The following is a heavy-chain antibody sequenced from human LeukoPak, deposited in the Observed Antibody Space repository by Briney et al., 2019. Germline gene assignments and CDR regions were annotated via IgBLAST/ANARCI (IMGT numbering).Heavy chain of an antibody. Sequence: SETLSLTCTVSGGSITSYYWSWIRQPAGKGLEWIGRIYTTGSTYYNHFLKSRVTMAVDTSKNQFSLKLSSVTAADTAVYYCARGASYLYYWGQGTLVTVSS. CDR2: IYTTGST. J-gene: IGHJ4*02. V-gene: IGHV4-4*07. CDR1: GGSITSYY. CDR3: ARGASYLYY.